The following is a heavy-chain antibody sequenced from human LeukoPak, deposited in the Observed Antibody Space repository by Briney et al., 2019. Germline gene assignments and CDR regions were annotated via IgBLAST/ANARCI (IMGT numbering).Heavy chain of an antibody. Sequence: HPGGSLRLSCAASGFTFSSYSMNWVRQAPGKGLEWVSYISSSSSTIYYADSVKGRFTISRDNAKNSLYLQMNSLRAEDTAVYYCARRLDWNYKVFDYWGQGTLVTVSS. V-gene: IGHV3-48*01. CDR3: ARRLDWNYKVFDY. CDR2: ISSSSSTI. D-gene: IGHD1-7*01. CDR1: GFTFSSYS. J-gene: IGHJ4*02.